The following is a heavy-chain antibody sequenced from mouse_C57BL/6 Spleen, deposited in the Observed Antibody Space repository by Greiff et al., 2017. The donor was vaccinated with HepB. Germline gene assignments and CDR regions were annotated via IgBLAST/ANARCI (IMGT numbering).Heavy chain of an antibody. CDR3: ARGIYCNYWYFDV. J-gene: IGHJ1*03. CDR2: IYPGSGNT. CDR1: GYSFTSYY. D-gene: IGHD1-1*01. Sequence: VQLQQSGPELVKPGASVKISCKASGYSFTSYYIHWVKQRPGQGLEWIGWIYPGSGNTKYNEKFKGKATLTADTSSSTAYMQLSSLTSEDSAVYYCARGIYCNYWYFDVWGTGTTVTVSS. V-gene: IGHV1-66*01.